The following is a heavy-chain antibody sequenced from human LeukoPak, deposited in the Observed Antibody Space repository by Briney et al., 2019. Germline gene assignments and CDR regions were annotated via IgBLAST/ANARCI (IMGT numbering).Heavy chain of an antibody. D-gene: IGHD3-9*01. V-gene: IGHV4-59*01. Sequence: SETLSLTCTVSGGSIGSYYWSWIRQPPGKGLEWIGYIYYSGSTNYNPSPKSRVTISVDTSKNQFSLKLSSVTAADTAVYYCARGVLRYYYFDYWGQGTLVTVSS. CDR3: ARGVLRYYYFDY. CDR2: IYYSGST. CDR1: GGSIGSYY. J-gene: IGHJ4*02.